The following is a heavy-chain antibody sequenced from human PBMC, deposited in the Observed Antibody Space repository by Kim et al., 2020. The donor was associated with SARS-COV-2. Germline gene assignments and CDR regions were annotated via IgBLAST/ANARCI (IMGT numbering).Heavy chain of an antibody. V-gene: IGHV5-10-1*01. D-gene: IGHD5-18*01. Sequence: GESLKISCKGSGYSFTSYWISWVRQMPGKGLEWMGRIDPSDSYTNYSPSFQGHVTISADKSISTAYLQWSSLKASDTAMYYCARLQLSTRGVLYYFYGMDVWGQGNTVTDSS. CDR2: IDPSDSYT. CDR3: ARLQLSTRGVLYYFYGMDV. J-gene: IGHJ6*02. CDR1: GYSFTSYW.